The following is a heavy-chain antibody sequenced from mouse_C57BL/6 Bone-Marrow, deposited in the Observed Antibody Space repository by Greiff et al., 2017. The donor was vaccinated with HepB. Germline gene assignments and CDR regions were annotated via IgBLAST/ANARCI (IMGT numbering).Heavy chain of an antibody. CDR2: IYPRDGST. CDR3: ARYRTTVVATGNYFDY. J-gene: IGHJ2*01. D-gene: IGHD1-1*01. V-gene: IGHV1-85*01. CDR1: GYTFTSYD. Sequence: QVQLKESGPELVKPGASVKLSCKASGYTFTSYDINWVKQRPGQGLEWIGWIYPRDGSTKYNEKFKGKATLTVDTSSSTAYMELHSLTSEDSAVYFCARYRTTVVATGNYFDYWGQGTTLTVSS.